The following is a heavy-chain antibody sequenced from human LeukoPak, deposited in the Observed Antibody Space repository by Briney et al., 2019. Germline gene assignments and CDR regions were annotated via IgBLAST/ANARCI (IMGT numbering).Heavy chain of an antibody. Sequence: SETLSLTCTVSGGSISSYYWSWIRQPPGKGLEGIGYIYYSGSTNYNPSLKSRVTISVDTSKNQFSLKLSSVTAADTAVYYCARGNYYYYGMDVWGQGTTVTVSS. V-gene: IGHV4-59*01. CDR1: GGSISSYY. CDR3: ARGNYYYYGMDV. CDR2: IYYSGST. J-gene: IGHJ6*02.